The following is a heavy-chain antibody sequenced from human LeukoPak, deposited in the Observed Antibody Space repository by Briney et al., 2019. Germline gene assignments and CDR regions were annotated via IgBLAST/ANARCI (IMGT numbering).Heavy chain of an antibody. CDR1: GYTFTGYY. D-gene: IGHD1-26*01. CDR3: ARGRVGATLVVNWFDP. CDR2: INPNSGGT. Sequence: ASVKVYRKASGYTFTGYYMHWVRQAPGQGLEWMGWINPNSGGTNYAQKFQGRVTMTRDTSISTAYMELSRLRSDDTAVYYCARGRVGATLVVNWFDPWGQGTLVTVSS. V-gene: IGHV1-2*02. J-gene: IGHJ5*02.